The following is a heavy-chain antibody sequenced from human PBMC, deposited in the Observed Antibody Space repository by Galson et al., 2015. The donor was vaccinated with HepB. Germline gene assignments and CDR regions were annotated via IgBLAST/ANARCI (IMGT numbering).Heavy chain of an antibody. CDR3: ARTTWRDKNWPIFDS. CDR2: LTGSSDIT. V-gene: IGHV3-23*01. J-gene: IGHJ4*02. D-gene: IGHD1-1*01. Sequence: SLRLSCAASGFTFSRNAMSWVRQAPGKGLEWVSSLTGSSDITNIADSAKGRFSISRYNSKNTLYLQMNSRRVEDTAFYYCARTTWRDKNWPIFDSWGQGTLVTVSS. CDR1: GFTFSRNA.